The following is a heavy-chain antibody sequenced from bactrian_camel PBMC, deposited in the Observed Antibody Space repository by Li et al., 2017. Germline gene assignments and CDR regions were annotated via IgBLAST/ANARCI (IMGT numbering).Heavy chain of an antibody. Sequence: QVQLVESGGDSVRAGGSLRLSCAVSGHTYSTYCMAWLRQVPGKEREGIATIDSDGSTTYVDFVKGRFTISHVNADNTLHLQMNSLKPEDTAVYYCAADLGWCGSRPLQREFRNWGQGTQVTVS. V-gene: IGHV3S9*01. CDR1: GHTYSTYC. CDR2: IDSDGST. D-gene: IGHD2*01. J-gene: IGHJ4*01. CDR3: AADLGWCGSRPLQREFRN.